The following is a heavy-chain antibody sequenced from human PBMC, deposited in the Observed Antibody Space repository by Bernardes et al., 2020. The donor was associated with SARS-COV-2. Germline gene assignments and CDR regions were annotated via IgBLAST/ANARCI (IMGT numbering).Heavy chain of an antibody. V-gene: IGHV3-23*01. CDR1: GFTFSSYA. D-gene: IGHD3-10*01. CDR3: AKVRSDMVRGVTMWGIFNYFGMDV. J-gene: IGHJ6*02. CDR2: ISASGGST. Sequence: GGSLRLSCAASGFTFSSYAMSWVRQAPGKGLEWVSSISASGGSTYYADSVKGRFTISRDNSKNTLYLQMNSLRAEDTAVYYCAKVRSDMVRGVTMWGIFNYFGMDVWGQGTTVTVSS.